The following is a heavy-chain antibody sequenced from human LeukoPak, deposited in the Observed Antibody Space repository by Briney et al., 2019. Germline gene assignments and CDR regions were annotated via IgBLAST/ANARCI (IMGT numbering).Heavy chain of an antibody. CDR1: GFIFTSYW. CDR3: ARDRVVPAAPGRAFDI. J-gene: IGHJ3*02. CDR2: IKQDGSEK. D-gene: IGHD2-2*01. V-gene: IGHV3-7*03. Sequence: GGSLRLSCAASGFIFTSYWMSWVRQAPGKGLEWVANIKQDGSEKYYVDSVKGRFTISRDNSKNTLYLQMNSLRAEDTAVYYCARDRVVPAAPGRAFDIWGQGTMVTVSS.